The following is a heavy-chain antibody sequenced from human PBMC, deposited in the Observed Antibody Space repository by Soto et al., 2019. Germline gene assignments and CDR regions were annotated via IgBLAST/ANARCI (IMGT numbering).Heavy chain of an antibody. V-gene: IGHV6-1*01. CDR3: AGLIGNSWLDP. Sequence: QVQLQQSGPGLVKPSQTLSLTCAISGDSVSTNSATWAWIRQSPSSGLEWLGRTYYRSKWYNDYAVSVTRRTTINPDTSNNRLSLQLNSVTSDDTAVYYCAGLIGNSWLDPWGQGTLVTVSS. CDR1: GDSVSTNSAT. D-gene: IGHD2-8*01. J-gene: IGHJ5*02. CDR2: TYYRSKWYN.